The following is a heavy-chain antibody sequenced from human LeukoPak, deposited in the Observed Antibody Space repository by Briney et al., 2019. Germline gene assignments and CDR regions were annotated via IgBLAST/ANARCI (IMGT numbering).Heavy chain of an antibody. CDR1: GYTLTGYY. J-gene: IGHJ4*02. CDR2: INPNSGGT. Sequence: ASVKVSCKASGYTLTGYYMHWVRQAPGQGLEWMGWINPNSGGTNYAQKFQGRVTMTRDTSISTAYMELSRLRSDDTAVYYCARGRLLWFGELSPQDFDYWGQGTLVTVSS. D-gene: IGHD3-10*01. V-gene: IGHV1-2*02. CDR3: ARGRLLWFGELSPQDFDY.